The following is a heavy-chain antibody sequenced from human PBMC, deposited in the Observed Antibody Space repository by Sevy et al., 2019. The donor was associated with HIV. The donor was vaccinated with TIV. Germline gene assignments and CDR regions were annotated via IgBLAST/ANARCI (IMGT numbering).Heavy chain of an antibody. V-gene: IGHV3-21*01. CDR1: GFTFSSYS. D-gene: IGHD4-17*01. Sequence: GGSLRLSCAASGFTFSSYSMNWVRQAPGKWLEWVSSISSSSSYKYYTDSVKGRLTISRDNAKNSLYLQMNSQRAEDTDGYYCAREGPVDYGNGGASDYWGQGTLVTVSS. J-gene: IGHJ4*02. CDR2: ISSSSSYK. CDR3: AREGPVDYGNGGASDY.